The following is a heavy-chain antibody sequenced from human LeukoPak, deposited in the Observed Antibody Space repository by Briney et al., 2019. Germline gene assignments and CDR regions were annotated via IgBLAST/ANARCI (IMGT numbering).Heavy chain of an antibody. Sequence: SETPSLTCAVYGGSFSRYYWSWIRQSPGKGLEWIAEIDHRGDTNYNPSVKSRVTISVDTSKNQFSLKVRSLSAADTAVYYCARGATISETGYSDFWGQGTLVTVSS. CDR2: IDHRGDT. J-gene: IGHJ4*03. D-gene: IGHD5-24*01. V-gene: IGHV4-34*01. CDR1: GGSFSRYY. CDR3: ARGATISETGYSDF.